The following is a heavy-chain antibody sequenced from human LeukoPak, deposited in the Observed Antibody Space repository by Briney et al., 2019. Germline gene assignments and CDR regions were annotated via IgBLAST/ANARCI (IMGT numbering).Heavy chain of an antibody. Sequence: ASVKVSCTASGYSFTSYGISWVRPAPGQGLEWVGWISTYNANTNYALKLQGRVTLTTDTSTSTAYMELKSLRSDDTAVYYCAREECSIGVCYPSGYWGQGTLVTVSS. CDR3: AREECSIGVCYPSGY. V-gene: IGHV1-18*01. CDR1: GYSFTSYG. J-gene: IGHJ4*02. CDR2: ISTYNANT. D-gene: IGHD2-8*01.